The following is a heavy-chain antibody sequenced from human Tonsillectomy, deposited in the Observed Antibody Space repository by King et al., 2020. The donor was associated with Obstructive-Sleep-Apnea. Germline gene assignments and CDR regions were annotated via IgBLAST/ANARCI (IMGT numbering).Heavy chain of an antibody. CDR2: IKQDGSEK. V-gene: IGHV3-7*01. D-gene: IGHD2-2*01. Sequence: VQLVESGGGLVQPGGSLRIFCAASGFTFSRYWLSWFRQAPGKGLEWVANIKQDGSEKYVVDFVRGRFTMSRYNAKNSLYLQMNSLRAEDTAVYYCTREHCSTTNCWFDPWGQGTLVTVSS. J-gene: IGHJ5*02. CDR3: TREHCSTTNCWFDP. CDR1: GFTFSRYW.